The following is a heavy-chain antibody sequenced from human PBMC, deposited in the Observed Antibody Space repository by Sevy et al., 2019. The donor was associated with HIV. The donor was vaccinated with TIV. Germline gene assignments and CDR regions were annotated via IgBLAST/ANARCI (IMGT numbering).Heavy chain of an antibody. CDR3: AGAIDSGDWVENYYYNTGRAA. J-gene: IGHJ6*01. V-gene: IGHV3-30-3*01. Sequence: GGSLRLSCAASGFTFSSYAMHWVRQAPGKGLEWVAVISYDGSNKYYADSVKGRFTISRDNSKNTLYLQMNSLRAEDTAVYYCAGAIDSGDWVENYYYNTGRAAGGQGPRVPAP. D-gene: IGHD1-26*01. CDR1: GFTFSSYA. CDR2: ISYDGSNK.